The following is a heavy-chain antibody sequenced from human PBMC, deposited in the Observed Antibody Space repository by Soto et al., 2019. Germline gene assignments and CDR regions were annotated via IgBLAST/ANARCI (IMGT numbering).Heavy chain of an antibody. J-gene: IGHJ5*02. V-gene: IGHV2-5*02. CDR3: AHTLASVTPKGFAFDP. D-gene: IGHD2-15*01. CDR1: GFSLSTSGVG. CDR2: IYWDDDK. Sequence: QITLKESGPTLVKPTQTLTLTCTFSGFSLSTSGVGVGWIRQPPGKALEWLALIYWDDDKRYSPSLKSRLTNTNDTPKNQVVLTLTNIDPVDTATYYCAHTLASVTPKGFAFDPWGQGTLVTVSS.